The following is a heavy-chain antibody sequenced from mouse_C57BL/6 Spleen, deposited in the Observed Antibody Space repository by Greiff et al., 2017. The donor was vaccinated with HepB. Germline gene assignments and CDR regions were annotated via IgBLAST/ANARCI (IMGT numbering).Heavy chain of an antibody. CDR3: ARSDRFAY. Sequence: VKLMESGAELVKPGASVKISCKASGYAFSSYWMNWVKQRPGKGLEWIGQIYPGDGDTNYNGKFKGKATLTADKSSSTAYMQLSSLTSEDSAVYFCARSDRFAYWGQGTLVTVSA. CDR2: IYPGDGDT. J-gene: IGHJ3*01. V-gene: IGHV1-80*01. CDR1: GYAFSSYW.